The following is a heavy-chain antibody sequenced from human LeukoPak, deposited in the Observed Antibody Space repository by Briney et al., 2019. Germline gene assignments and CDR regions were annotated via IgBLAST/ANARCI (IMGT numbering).Heavy chain of an antibody. Sequence: GGSLRLSCAATGFTFSNYAMSWVRQAPGKGLEWVSSISDSGGKTYYADSVKGRFAISRDNSKNTLYLQMDSLRAEDTAVYYCAKGRLVLDYWGQGPLVTVSS. CDR3: AKGRLVLDY. V-gene: IGHV3-23*01. J-gene: IGHJ4*02. CDR2: ISDSGGKT. CDR1: GFTFSNYA. D-gene: IGHD6-6*01.